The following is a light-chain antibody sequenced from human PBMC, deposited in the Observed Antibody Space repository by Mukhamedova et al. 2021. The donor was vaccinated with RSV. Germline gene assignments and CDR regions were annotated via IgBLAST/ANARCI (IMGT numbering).Light chain of an antibody. J-gene: IGKJ4*01. CDR3: QKYNSALLT. CDR2: AAS. Sequence: WYQRRVHGKAPKRLIYAASSLQSGVPSRFSGSGSGTEFTLTISSLQPEDVATYYCQKYNSALLTFGGGTKVEIK. V-gene: IGKV1-17*01.